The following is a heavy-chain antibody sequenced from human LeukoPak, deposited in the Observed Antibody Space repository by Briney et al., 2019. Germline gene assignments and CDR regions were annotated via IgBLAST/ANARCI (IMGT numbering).Heavy chain of an antibody. CDR1: GFTFSSYA. V-gene: IGHV3-23*01. Sequence: GSLRLSCAASGFTFSSYAMSWVRPAPGKGLEWVSAISGSGGSTYYADSVKGRFTISRDNSKNTLYLQMNSLRAEDTAVYYCANHPPLRFIAAAGLQHWGQGTLVTVSS. D-gene: IGHD6-13*01. CDR3: ANHPPLRFIAAAGLQH. CDR2: ISGSGGST. J-gene: IGHJ1*01.